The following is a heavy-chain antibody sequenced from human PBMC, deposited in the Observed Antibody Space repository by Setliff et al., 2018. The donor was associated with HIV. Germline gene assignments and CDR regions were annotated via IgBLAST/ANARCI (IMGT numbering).Heavy chain of an antibody. V-gene: IGHV4-39*07. CDR3: ARDFTYDNSGSLTGYGMDV. J-gene: IGHJ6*02. CDR1: GGSISSSSYY. CDR2: IYYSGST. Sequence: SETLSLTCTVSGGSISSSSYYWGWIRQPPGKGLEWIGSIYYSGSTYYNPSLKSRVTISVDTSKNQFSLKLSSVTAADTAVYYCARDFTYDNSGSLTGYGMDVWGQGTAVTVSS. D-gene: IGHD3-22*01.